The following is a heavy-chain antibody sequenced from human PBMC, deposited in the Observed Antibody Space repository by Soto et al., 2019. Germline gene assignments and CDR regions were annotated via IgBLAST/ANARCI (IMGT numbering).Heavy chain of an antibody. CDR2: IYYSGST. Sequence: QLQLQESGPGLVKPSETLSLTCTVSGGSISSSSYYWGWIRQPPGKGLEWIGSIYYSGSTYYNPSLKSRVTISVDTSKNPFSLKLSSVTAADTAVYYCARQGIVVVVAATPAWFDPWGQGTLVTVSS. CDR1: GGSISSSSYY. CDR3: ARQGIVVVVAATPAWFDP. V-gene: IGHV4-39*01. J-gene: IGHJ5*02. D-gene: IGHD2-15*01.